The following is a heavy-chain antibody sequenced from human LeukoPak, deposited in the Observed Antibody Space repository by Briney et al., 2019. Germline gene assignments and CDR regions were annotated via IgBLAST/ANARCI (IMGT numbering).Heavy chain of an antibody. J-gene: IGHJ3*02. V-gene: IGHV3-30*03. D-gene: IGHD5-18*01. Sequence: PGGSLRLSCAASGFTFSSYGMHWVRQAPGKGLEWVAVISYDGSNKYYADSVKGRFTISRDNSKNTLYLQMNSLRAEDTAVYYCARDLRISTAMVPTGAFDIWGQGTMVTVSS. CDR3: ARDLRISTAMVPTGAFDI. CDR1: GFTFSSYG. CDR2: ISYDGSNK.